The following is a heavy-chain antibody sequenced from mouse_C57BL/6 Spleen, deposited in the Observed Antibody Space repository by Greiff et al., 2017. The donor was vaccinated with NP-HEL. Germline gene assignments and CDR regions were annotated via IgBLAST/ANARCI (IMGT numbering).Heavy chain of an antibody. D-gene: IGHD4-1*01. CDR1: GYAFSSSW. J-gene: IGHJ2*01. Sequence: QVQLQQSGPELVKPGASVKISCKASGYAFSSSWMNWVKQRPGKGLEWIGRIYPGDGDTNYNGKFKGKATLTADKSSSTAYMQLSSLTSEDSAVYFCARSRTGTPFDYWGQGTTLTVSS. V-gene: IGHV1-82*01. CDR3: ARSRTGTPFDY. CDR2: IYPGDGDT.